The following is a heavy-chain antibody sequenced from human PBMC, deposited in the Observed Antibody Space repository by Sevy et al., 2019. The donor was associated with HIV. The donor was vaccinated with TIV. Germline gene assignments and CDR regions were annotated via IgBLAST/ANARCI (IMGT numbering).Heavy chain of an antibody. CDR1: GFIFTTYE. CDR3: ARARDYYNSVGPYYFDY. Sequence: GGSLRLSCAASGFIFTTYEMNWVRQAPGKGLEWVSYITSSGSTIYYADSVKGRFSISRANVKNPLYLQMNNLRVEDTAVYYCARARDYYNSVGPYYFDYWGQGTLVTVSS. CDR2: ITSSGSTI. D-gene: IGHD3-22*01. V-gene: IGHV3-48*03. J-gene: IGHJ4*02.